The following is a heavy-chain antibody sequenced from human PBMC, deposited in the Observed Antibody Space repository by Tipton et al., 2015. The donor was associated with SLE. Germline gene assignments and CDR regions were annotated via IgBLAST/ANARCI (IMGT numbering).Heavy chain of an antibody. CDR1: SGSISSAGYY. J-gene: IGHJ4*02. Sequence: TLSLTCTVSSGSISSAGYYWSWIRQHPGKGLEWIGYVYSGGTTNYNPSLKSRVTISVDTSNNQLSLNLSSVTAADTAVYYCARGDNWDYMNSWGQGTLVTVSS. V-gene: IGHV4-61*08. CDR2: VYSGGTT. D-gene: IGHD1-7*01. CDR3: ARGDNWDYMNS.